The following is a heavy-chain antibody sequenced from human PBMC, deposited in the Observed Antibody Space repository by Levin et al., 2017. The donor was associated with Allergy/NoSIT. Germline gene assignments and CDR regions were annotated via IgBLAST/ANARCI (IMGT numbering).Heavy chain of an antibody. Sequence: GGSLRLSCAAAGFTFSSYAMTWVRQAPGKGLQWVSTITGSGDTAYYADSVKGRFIISRDNSKNTLYVQMNSLRVEDTAIYYCAKINDFWSRPHDYWGQGALVTVSS. CDR3: AKINDFWSRPHDY. CDR2: ITGSGDTA. CDR1: GFTFSSYA. V-gene: IGHV3-23*01. D-gene: IGHD3-3*01. J-gene: IGHJ4*02.